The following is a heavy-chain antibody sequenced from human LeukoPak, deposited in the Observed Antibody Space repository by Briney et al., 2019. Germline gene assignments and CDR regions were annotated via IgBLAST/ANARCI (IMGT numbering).Heavy chain of an antibody. D-gene: IGHD3-22*01. Sequence: GGSLRLSCAASGFTFSSYSMNWVRQAPGKGLEWVSSISSSSSYIYYAYSVKGRFTISRDNAKNSLYLQMNSLRAEDTAVYYCARGNYYDSSGYYSMTNDYYYYYMDVWGKGTTVTVSS. V-gene: IGHV3-21*01. CDR1: GFTFSSYS. J-gene: IGHJ6*03. CDR3: ARGNYYDSSGYYSMTNDYYYYYMDV. CDR2: ISSSSSYI.